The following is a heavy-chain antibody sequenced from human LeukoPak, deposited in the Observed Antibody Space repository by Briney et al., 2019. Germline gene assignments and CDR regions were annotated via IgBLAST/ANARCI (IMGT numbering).Heavy chain of an antibody. CDR2: IYYSGST. CDR3: GRKALSSRWRVHSSAFDI. V-gene: IGHV4-39*01. J-gene: IGHJ3*02. Sequence: PPETLSLTCTVSGGSISSSSYYWGWIRQPPGKGLEWIGSIYYSGSTYYNPSLKSRVTISVDTSKNQFSLKLSSVTASDATVYYCGRKALSSRWRVHSSAFDIWGQGTMVTVSS. CDR1: GGSISSSSYY. D-gene: IGHD3-10*01.